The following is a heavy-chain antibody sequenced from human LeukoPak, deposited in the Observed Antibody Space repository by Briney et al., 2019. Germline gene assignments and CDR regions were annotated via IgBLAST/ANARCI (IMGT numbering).Heavy chain of an antibody. D-gene: IGHD1-26*01. Sequence: ASVKVSCKASGYTFTGYYMHWVRQAPGQGLKWMGWINPNSGGTNYAQKFQGRVTMTRDTSISTAYMELSRLRSDDTAVYYCARDPLGAPNYYYYGMDVWGQGTTVTVSS. CDR3: ARDPLGAPNYYYYGMDV. CDR2: INPNSGGT. J-gene: IGHJ6*02. CDR1: GYTFTGYY. V-gene: IGHV1-2*02.